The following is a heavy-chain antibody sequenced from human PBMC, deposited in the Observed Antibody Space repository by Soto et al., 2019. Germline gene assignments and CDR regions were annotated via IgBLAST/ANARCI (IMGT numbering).Heavy chain of an antibody. CDR2: SYSDDNT. CDR1: GITATNGH. CDR3: ARDWNGDKYFDL. Sequence: DVQLVKSGGGLIQPGGSLRLSCAASGITATNGHMSWVRQAPGKGLEWVSVSYSDDNTYYADSVKGRFTISRDTSKNTVYLQMNSLRAEDTAVYYCARDWNGDKYFDLWDQGSLVTGSS. J-gene: IGHJ4*02. D-gene: IGHD4-17*01. V-gene: IGHV3-53*01.